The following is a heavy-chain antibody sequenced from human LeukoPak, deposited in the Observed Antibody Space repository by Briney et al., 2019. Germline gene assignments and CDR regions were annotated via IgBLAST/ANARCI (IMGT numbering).Heavy chain of an antibody. D-gene: IGHD6-19*01. V-gene: IGHV1-2*04. CDR1: GYTFTGYY. CDR2: INPNSGGT. Sequence: ASVKVSCKASGYTFTGYYMHWVRQAPGQGLEWMGWINPNSGGTNYAQKFQGWVTMTRDTSISTAYMELSRLRSDDTAVYYCARARIYSSGWYDYWGQGTLVTVPS. CDR3: ARARIYSSGWYDY. J-gene: IGHJ4*02.